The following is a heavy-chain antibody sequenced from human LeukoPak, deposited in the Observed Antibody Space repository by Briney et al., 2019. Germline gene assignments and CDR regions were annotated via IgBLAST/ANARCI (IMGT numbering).Heavy chain of an antibody. CDR3: ARDCSGGSCYGAFDI. V-gene: IGHV4-30-4*01. D-gene: IGHD2-15*01. CDR1: GASIRSGDYC. CDR2: IYDSGST. J-gene: IGHJ3*02. Sequence: SETLSLTCTVSGASIRSGDYCWSWIRQPPGKGLEWIGYIYDSGSTYYNPSLKSRITISVDTSENRFSLKLSSVTATDTAVYYCARDCSGGSCYGAFDIWGQGTTVTVSS.